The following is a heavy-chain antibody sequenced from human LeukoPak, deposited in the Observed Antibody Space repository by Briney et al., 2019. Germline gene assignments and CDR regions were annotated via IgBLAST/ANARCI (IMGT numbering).Heavy chain of an antibody. J-gene: IGHJ4*02. CDR1: GGSISSSSYY. Sequence: PSETLSLTCTVSGGSISSSSYYWGWIRQPPGKGLEWIGSIYYSGSTYYNPSLKSRVTISVDTSKNQFSLKLSSVTAADTAVYYCARDTKLVDVLLWFGELYEGKESLGFNDYWGQGTLVTVSS. CDR3: ARDTKLVDVLLWFGELYEGKESLGFNDY. CDR2: IYYSGST. D-gene: IGHD3-10*01. V-gene: IGHV4-39*07.